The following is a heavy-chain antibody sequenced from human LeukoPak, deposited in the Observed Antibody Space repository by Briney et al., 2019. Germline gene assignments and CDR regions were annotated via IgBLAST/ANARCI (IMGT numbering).Heavy chain of an antibody. J-gene: IGHJ4*02. CDR1: GYTFTSYG. CDR2: ISAYNGNT. D-gene: IGHD3-9*01. CDR3: ARDTWYDILTGSNFDY. Sequence: ASVKVSCKASGYTFTSYGISWVRQAPGQGLEWMGWISAYNGNTNYAQKLQGRVTMTTDTSTSTAYTELRSLRSDDTAVYYCARDTWYDILTGSNFDYWGQGTLVTASS. V-gene: IGHV1-18*01.